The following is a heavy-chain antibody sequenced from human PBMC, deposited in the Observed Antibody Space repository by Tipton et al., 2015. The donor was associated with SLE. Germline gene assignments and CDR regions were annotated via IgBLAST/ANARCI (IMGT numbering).Heavy chain of an antibody. J-gene: IGHJ5*02. D-gene: IGHD3-3*01. CDR3: ARDTGSGVWSGLAS. CDR2: IWHDGSNQ. CDR1: GFTFSAYA. Sequence: SLRLSCVASGFTFSAYAMHWVRQAPGKGLEWVAVIWHDGSNQYYGDSVKGRYTISRDNSKNEIYLEMDNLRVEDTAVYYCARDTGSGVWSGLASWGQGTLVTVSS. V-gene: IGHV3-33*01.